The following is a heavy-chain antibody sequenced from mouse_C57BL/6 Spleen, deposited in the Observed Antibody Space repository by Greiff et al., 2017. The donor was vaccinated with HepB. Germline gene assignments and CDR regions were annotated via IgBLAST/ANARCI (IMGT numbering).Heavy chain of an antibody. J-gene: IGHJ2*01. CDR2: ISDGGSYT. Sequence: EVQRVESGGGLVKPGGSLKLSCAASGFTFSSYAMSWVRQTPEKRLEWVATISDGGSYTYYPDNVKGRFTISRDNAKNNLYLQMSHLKSEDTAMYYCARDRGIAQAFDYWGQGTTLTVSS. CDR1: GFTFSSYA. CDR3: ARDRGIAQAFDY. D-gene: IGHD3-2*02. V-gene: IGHV5-4*01.